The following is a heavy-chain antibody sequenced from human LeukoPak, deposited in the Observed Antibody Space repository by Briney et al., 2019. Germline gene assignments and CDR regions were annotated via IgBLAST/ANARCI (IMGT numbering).Heavy chain of an antibody. D-gene: IGHD3-10*01. J-gene: IGHJ4*02. CDR1: GGSISSGDYY. CDR2: IYYSGGT. V-gene: IGHV4-30-4*01. Sequence: PSQTLSLTCTVSGGSISSGDYYWSWFRQPPGKGLEWIGYIYYSGGTYYNPSLKSRITISVDTSKNQFSLKLSPVTAADTAVYYCARVHVVRGVIINWGQGTLVTVSS. CDR3: ARVHVVRGVIIN.